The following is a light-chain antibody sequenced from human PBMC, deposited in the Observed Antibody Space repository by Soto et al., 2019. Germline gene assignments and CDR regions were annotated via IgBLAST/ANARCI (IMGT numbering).Light chain of an antibody. Sequence: QSVLTQPPSVSAAPGQKVTISCSGSSSNIGNNFVSWYQQLPGTAPKFLIYDNNKRPSGIPDRFSGSKSGTSATLGNTGLQTGDEADYYCATWDTSLSAWVFGGGTKLTVL. CDR3: ATWDTSLSAWV. J-gene: IGLJ3*02. CDR2: DNN. V-gene: IGLV1-51*01. CDR1: SSNIGNNF.